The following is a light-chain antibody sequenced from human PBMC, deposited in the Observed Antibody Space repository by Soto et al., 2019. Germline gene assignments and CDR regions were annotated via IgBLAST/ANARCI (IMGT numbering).Light chain of an antibody. CDR2: DAS. Sequence: IQITHSPFPLFSSFGDKITITFRASQSISNWLAWYQHRPGKAPKLLIYDASILQSGVPSRFSGSGSGTHFTLTIASLQPDDSATYFCQQYKSYSAFGPGTKVDIK. J-gene: IGKJ3*01. CDR3: QQYKSYSA. CDR1: QSISNW. V-gene: IGKV1-5*01.